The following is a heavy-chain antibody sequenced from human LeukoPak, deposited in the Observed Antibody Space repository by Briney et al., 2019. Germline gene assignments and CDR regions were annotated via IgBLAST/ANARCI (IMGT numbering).Heavy chain of an antibody. CDR1: GYIFSDYY. D-gene: IGHD6-13*01. CDR3: ARGAEAETSPLDF. CDR2: INPKSGAA. J-gene: IGHJ4*02. V-gene: IGHV1-2*02. Sequence: ASVKVSCKASGYIFSDYYMHWVRQAPGQGLEWLGWINPKSGAADYAQQFRGRVIMTRDTSINTDYMEMKRVTSDDTALYFCARGAEAETSPLDFWGQGTLVIVSS.